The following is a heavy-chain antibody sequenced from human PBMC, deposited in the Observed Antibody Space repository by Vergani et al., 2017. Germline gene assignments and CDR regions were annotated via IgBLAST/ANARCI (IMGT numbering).Heavy chain of an antibody. D-gene: IGHD3-3*01. CDR1: GGSISSGGYY. Sequence: QVQLQESGPGLVKPSQTLSLTCTVSGGSISSGGYYWSWIRQHPEKGLEWIGYIYYSGSTYYNPSLKSRVTISVDTSKNQFSLKLSSVTAADTAVYYCARSDAAISLGWSGYYAAAHWGQGTLVTVSS. CDR2: IYYSGST. CDR3: ARSDAAISLGWSGYYAAAH. V-gene: IGHV4-31*03. J-gene: IGHJ4*02.